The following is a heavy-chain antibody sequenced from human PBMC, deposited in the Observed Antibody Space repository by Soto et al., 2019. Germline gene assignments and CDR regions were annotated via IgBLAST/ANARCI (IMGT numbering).Heavy chain of an antibody. CDR1: GVSVRSYT. CDR3: ERDGMTTGDT. Sequence: QLQLQESGPGQVRPSETLSLTCIVSGVSVRSYTWSWVRQPANKGLEWIGRVFSSVSATYNPSLKSRVTITMDTPENRISLKLDSVTAADAGVYYCERDGMTTGDTWGPGTAVTVSS. CDR2: VFSSVSA. J-gene: IGHJ4*02. V-gene: IGHV4-4*07. D-gene: IGHD2-21*02.